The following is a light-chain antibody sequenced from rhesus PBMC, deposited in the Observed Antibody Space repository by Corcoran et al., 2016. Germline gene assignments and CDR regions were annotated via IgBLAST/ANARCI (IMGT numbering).Light chain of an antibody. CDR2: GAS. Sequence: DIQMTQSPSSLSASVGDRVTITCRASQGISNWLAWYQQKPGKAPKLLIYGASNLATGVPSRFSGSGSGTDFTLTISSLQPEDIATYYCQQHDNSPWTFGQGTKVEIK. CDR1: QGISNW. CDR3: QQHDNSPWT. V-gene: IGKV1-69*01. J-gene: IGKJ1*01.